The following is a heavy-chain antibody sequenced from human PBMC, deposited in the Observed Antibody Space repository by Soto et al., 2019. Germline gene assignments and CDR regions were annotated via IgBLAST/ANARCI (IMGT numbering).Heavy chain of an antibody. CDR1: GFTFSDYY. CDR2: ISSSGSTI. CDR3: ASLGLDDNNWAAFDI. V-gene: IGHV3-11*01. J-gene: IGHJ3*02. Sequence: QVQLVESGGGLVKPGGSLRLSCAASGFTFSDYYMSWIRQAPGKGLEWVSYISSSGSTIYYADSVKGRFTISRDNAKNARYLQMNSLRAEDTAVYYCASLGLDDNNWAAFDIWGQGTMVTVSS. D-gene: IGHD1-1*01.